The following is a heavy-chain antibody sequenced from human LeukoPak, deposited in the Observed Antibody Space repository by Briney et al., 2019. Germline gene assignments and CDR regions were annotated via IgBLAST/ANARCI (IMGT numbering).Heavy chain of an antibody. CDR1: GGSISSYY. V-gene: IGHV4-59*12. Sequence: SETLSLPCTVSGGSISSYYWRWIRQPPGKGLEWIGYIYYSGSTNYNPSLKSRVTISVDTSKNQFSLKLSSVTAADTAVYYCARDSVYSGSSLDYWGQGTLVTVSS. CDR2: IYYSGST. CDR3: ARDSVYSGSSLDY. J-gene: IGHJ4*02. D-gene: IGHD1-26*01.